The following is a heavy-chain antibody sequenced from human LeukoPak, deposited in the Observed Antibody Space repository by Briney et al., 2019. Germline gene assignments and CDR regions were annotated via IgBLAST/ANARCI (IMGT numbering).Heavy chain of an antibody. D-gene: IGHD6-13*01. Sequence: GGSLRLSFAASGFTFSSYWMSWVRQAPGKGLEWVANIKQDGSEKYYGDSVKGRFTISRDNAKNSLYLQMNSLRAEDTAVYYCARTKAAAALEYFDYWGQGTLVTVSS. J-gene: IGHJ4*02. CDR1: GFTFSSYW. CDR2: IKQDGSEK. V-gene: IGHV3-7*01. CDR3: ARTKAAAALEYFDY.